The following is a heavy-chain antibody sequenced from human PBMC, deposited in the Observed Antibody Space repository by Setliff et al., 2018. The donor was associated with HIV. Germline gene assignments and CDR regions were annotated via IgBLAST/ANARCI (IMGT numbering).Heavy chain of an antibody. CDR3: ARRVGKYYYGSGSYFLDV. J-gene: IGHJ6*04. CDR2: INSDGSST. Sequence: GSLRLSCAASGLIFSSYSMNWVRQAPGKGLVWVSRINSDGSSTSYADSVKGRFTISRDNAKNTLYLQMNSLRAEDTAVYYCARRVGKYYYGSGSYFLDVWGKGTTVTVSS. CDR1: GLIFSSYS. V-gene: IGHV3-74*01. D-gene: IGHD3-10*01.